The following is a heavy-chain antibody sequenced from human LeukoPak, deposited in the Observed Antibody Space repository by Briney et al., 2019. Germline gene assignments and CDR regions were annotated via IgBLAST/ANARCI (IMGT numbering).Heavy chain of an antibody. Sequence: GGSLRLSCAAAGFTFSSYEMNWVRQAPGKPLEWVSHIDSGSTTMYYADSVKGRFTISRDNPKNSLFLQMNSLRVEDTAVYYCARAYRYSAFDFWGQGTMVTVSS. CDR3: ARAYRYSAFDF. CDR2: IDSGSTTM. V-gene: IGHV3-48*03. D-gene: IGHD1-26*01. J-gene: IGHJ3*01. CDR1: GFTFSSYE.